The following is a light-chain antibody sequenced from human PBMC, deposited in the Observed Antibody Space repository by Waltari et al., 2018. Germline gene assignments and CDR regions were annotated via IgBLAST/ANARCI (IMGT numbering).Light chain of an antibody. CDR1: RSIRSY. Sequence: EIVMTQSPATLSVSPVERVTLSCRASRSIRSYLVWYQQKPGQAPRLRIYDAFTRATGIPARFSGSGSGTEFTLTISSLQSEDFAVYDRQHYINWPHTFGQGTKLEIK. J-gene: IGKJ2*01. CDR3: QHYINWPHT. CDR2: DAF. V-gene: IGKV3-15*01.